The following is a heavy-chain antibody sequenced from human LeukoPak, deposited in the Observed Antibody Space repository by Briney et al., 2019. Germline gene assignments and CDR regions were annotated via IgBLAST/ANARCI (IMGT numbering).Heavy chain of an antibody. D-gene: IGHD2-2*01. CDR1: GYSISSGYY. J-gene: IGHJ5*02. CDR2: IYHSGST. Sequence: SKTLSLTCTVSGYSISSGYYWGWIRQPPGKGLEWIGSIYHSGSTYYNPSLESRVTISVDTSKNQFSLKLSSVTAADTAVYYCARHRPIVVVPAASFDPWGQGTLVTVSS. V-gene: IGHV4-38-2*02. CDR3: ARHRPIVVVPAASFDP.